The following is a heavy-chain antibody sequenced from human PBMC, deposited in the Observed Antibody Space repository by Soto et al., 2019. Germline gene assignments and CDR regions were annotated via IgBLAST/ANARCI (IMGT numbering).Heavy chain of an antibody. CDR1: GGSLISGGCY. V-gene: IGHV4-31*03. Sequence: PSLTMWVTCPVAGGSLISGGCYWTRKRQHPGKGLEWIGYNYYSGITYYNPSLKSRVTISLDTSKNQFSLKLSSVTAADTAVYYCARGSSIAGLYYGMDVWGQGALVTVSS. J-gene: IGHJ6*02. CDR2: NYYSGIT. D-gene: IGHD6-6*01. CDR3: ARGSSIAGLYYGMDV.